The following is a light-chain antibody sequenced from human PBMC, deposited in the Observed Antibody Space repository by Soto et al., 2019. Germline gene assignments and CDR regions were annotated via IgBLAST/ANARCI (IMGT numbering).Light chain of an antibody. V-gene: IGKV3-15*01. CDR1: QSVRSC. CDR2: GAS. J-gene: IGKJ4*01. Sequence: EIVLTQSPGALSLSPGERATLSCRASQSVRSCLAWYQQKPGKAPRLLIFGASTMASGVPARFSGSGYGTEFTLTISSLQSEDFAVYYCQQYHKWPLSFGGGTKVDIK. CDR3: QQYHKWPLS.